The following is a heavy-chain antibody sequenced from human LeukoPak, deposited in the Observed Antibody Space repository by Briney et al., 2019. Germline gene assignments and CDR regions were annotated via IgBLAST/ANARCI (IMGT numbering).Heavy chain of an antibody. D-gene: IGHD3-16*01. J-gene: IGHJ4*01. Sequence: GGSLRLSCAASGFNFPNAWMNWVRQAPGKGLEWVGGIKSKTNGETTDYAAPVNARFTISRNESKNTLYQHMNRQKTEVTDVDYCVTDLIMNYWGRGTLVIVSS. CDR3: VTDLIMNY. V-gene: IGHV3-15*01. CDR2: IKSKTNGETT. CDR1: GFNFPNAW.